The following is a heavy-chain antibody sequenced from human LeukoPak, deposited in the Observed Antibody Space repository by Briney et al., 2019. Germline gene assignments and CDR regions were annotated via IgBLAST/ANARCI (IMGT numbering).Heavy chain of an antibody. CDR1: GFTFSSYA. CDR3: AKGTHYYDSSGLDAFDI. CDR2: ISGSGGST. V-gene: IGHV3-23*01. D-gene: IGHD3-22*01. J-gene: IGHJ3*02. Sequence: GSLRLSCAASGFTFSSYAMSWVRQAPGKGLEWVSAISGSGGSTYYADSVKGRFTISRDNSKNTLYLQMNSLRAEDTAVYYCAKGTHYYDSSGLDAFDIWGQGTMVTVSS.